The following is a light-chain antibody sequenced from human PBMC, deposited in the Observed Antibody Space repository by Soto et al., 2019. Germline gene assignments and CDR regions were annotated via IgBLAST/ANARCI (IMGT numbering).Light chain of an antibody. CDR2: GVT. V-gene: IGLV2-11*01. CDR1: SSDVGGYNQ. Sequence: QSALTQPRSVSGSPGQSVTISCTGTSSDVGGYNQVSWYQQHPGKAPKLMIYGVTKRPSGVPDRFSGSNSGNTASLTISGLQAEDEADYYCCSYAGGFYVFGTGTKVTVL. CDR3: CSYAGGFYV. J-gene: IGLJ1*01.